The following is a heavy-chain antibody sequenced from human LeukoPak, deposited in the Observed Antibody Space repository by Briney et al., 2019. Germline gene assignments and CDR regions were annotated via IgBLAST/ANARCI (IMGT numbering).Heavy chain of an antibody. Sequence: PGGSLRLSCAASGFTVSSNYMSWVRQAPGKGLEWVSVIYSGGSTYYADSVKGRFTISRDNSKNTLYLQMNSLRAEGTAVYYCASGWFGELTLGYWGQGTLVTVSS. V-gene: IGHV3-66*01. D-gene: IGHD3-10*01. J-gene: IGHJ4*02. CDR3: ASGWFGELTLGY. CDR1: GFTVSSNY. CDR2: IYSGGST.